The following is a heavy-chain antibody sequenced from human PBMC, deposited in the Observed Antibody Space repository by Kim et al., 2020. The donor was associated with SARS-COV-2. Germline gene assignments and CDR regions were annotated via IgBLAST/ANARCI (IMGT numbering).Heavy chain of an antibody. CDR2: IYYSGST. D-gene: IGHD3-3*01. Sequence: SETLSLTCTVSGGSISSYYWSWIRQPPGKGLEWIGYIYYSGSTNYNPSLKSRVTISVDTSKNQFSLKLSSVTAADTAVYYCARAGGVYDFWRGPLNWYYYGMDVWGQGTTVTVSS. V-gene: IGHV4-59*13. CDR1: GGSISSYY. J-gene: IGHJ6*02. CDR3: ARAGGVYDFWRGPLNWYYYGMDV.